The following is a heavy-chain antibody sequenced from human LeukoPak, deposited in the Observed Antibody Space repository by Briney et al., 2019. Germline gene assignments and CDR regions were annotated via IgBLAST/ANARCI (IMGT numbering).Heavy chain of an antibody. CDR2: TYYRSKWYK. D-gene: IGHD7-27*01. CDR1: GDSFSSNSAA. V-gene: IGHV6-1*01. Sequence: SQTLSLTCAVSGDSFSSNSAAWNWHRQSPSRGLEWLGRTYYRSKWYKDYAVSVESLITINPDTSKNQFSLQLNSVTPEDTAVYYCAGGTGVFDYWGQGTLVTVSS. J-gene: IGHJ4*02. CDR3: AGGTGVFDY.